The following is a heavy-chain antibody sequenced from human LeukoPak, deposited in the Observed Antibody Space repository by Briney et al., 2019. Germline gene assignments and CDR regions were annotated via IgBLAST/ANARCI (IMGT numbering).Heavy chain of an antibody. CDR2: TYYRSKWCS. D-gene: IGHD3-10*01. Sequence: SQTLSLTCAISGDSFSSNSAAWNWIRQSPSRGLEWLGRTYYRSKWCSDYAASVRSRITINPDTSKNQFSLQLNSVTPEDTAVYYCAYYGDPPYNWFDPWGQGILVTVSS. J-gene: IGHJ5*02. CDR1: GDSFSSNSAA. V-gene: IGHV6-1*01. CDR3: AYYGDPPYNWFDP.